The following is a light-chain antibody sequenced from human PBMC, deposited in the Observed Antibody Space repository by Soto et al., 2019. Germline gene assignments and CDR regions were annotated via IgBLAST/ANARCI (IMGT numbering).Light chain of an antibody. V-gene: IGKV1-5*03. J-gene: IGKJ1*01. CDR2: RAS. Sequence: DIQMTQSASSLSASVEARVIITCRASQSISNHLNWYQQKPGKAPNLLISRASKLESGVPSRFSGTGSGTNFTLTISSLQHHDVASYYCQQSGTFGQGTKVDIK. CDR3: QQSGT. CDR1: QSISNH.